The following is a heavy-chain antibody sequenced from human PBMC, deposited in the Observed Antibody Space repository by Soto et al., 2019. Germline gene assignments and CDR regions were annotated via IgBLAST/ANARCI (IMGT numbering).Heavy chain of an antibody. CDR2: ISGSGGST. J-gene: IGHJ4*02. D-gene: IGHD5-12*01. CDR1: GFTFSSYA. V-gene: IGHV3-23*01. Sequence: PGGSLRLSCAASGFTFSSYAMSWVRQAPGKGLEWVSVISGSGGSTYDADSVKGRFTISRDNSKNTLYLQMNSLRAEDTAVYYCAKDSPPPGLAYSGYDLGFGYLYWGQGTLVTVSS. CDR3: AKDSPPPGLAYSGYDLGFGYLY.